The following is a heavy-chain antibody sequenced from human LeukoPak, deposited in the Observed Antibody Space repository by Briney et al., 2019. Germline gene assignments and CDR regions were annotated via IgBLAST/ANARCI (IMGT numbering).Heavy chain of an antibody. D-gene: IGHD3-10*01. Sequence: SETLSPTCAVYGGSFSGYYWSWIRQPPGKGLEWIGEINHSGSTNYNPSLKSRVTISVDTSKNQFSLKLSSVTAADTAVYYCARGWPYSYYYGSGSYFDYWGQGTLVTVSS. CDR3: ARGWPYSYYYGSGSYFDY. V-gene: IGHV4-34*01. CDR2: INHSGST. CDR1: GGSFSGYY. J-gene: IGHJ4*02.